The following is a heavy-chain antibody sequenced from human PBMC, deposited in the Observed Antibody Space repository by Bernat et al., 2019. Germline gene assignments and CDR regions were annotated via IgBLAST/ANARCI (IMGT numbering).Heavy chain of an antibody. Sequence: QVQLVESGGGVVQPGRSLRLSCAASGFTFSSYGMHWVRQAPGKGLEWVAVISYDGSNKYYADSVKGRFTISRDNSKNTLYLQMNSLRAEDTAVYYCAKAHYSYLSRGDFDLWGRGTLVTVSS. CDR3: AKAHYSYLSRGDFDL. CDR2: ISYDGSNK. D-gene: IGHD2-15*01. J-gene: IGHJ2*01. CDR1: GFTFSSYG. V-gene: IGHV3-30*18.